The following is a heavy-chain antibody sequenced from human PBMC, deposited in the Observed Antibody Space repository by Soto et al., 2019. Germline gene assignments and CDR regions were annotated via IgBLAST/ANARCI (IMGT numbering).Heavy chain of an antibody. D-gene: IGHD6-6*01. Sequence: SETLSLTCTVSGGSISSGGYYWSWIRQHPGKGLEWIGYIYYSGSTYYNPSLKSRVTISVDTSKNQFSLKLSSVTAADTAVYYCARDRPARQLVWGDNGMDVWGQGTTVTVSS. CDR3: ARDRPARQLVWGDNGMDV. CDR2: IYYSGST. J-gene: IGHJ6*02. V-gene: IGHV4-31*03. CDR1: GGSISSGGYY.